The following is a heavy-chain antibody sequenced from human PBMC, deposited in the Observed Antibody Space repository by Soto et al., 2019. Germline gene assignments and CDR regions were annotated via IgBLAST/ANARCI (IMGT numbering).Heavy chain of an antibody. CDR2: IIPILDIS. D-gene: IGHD2-2*01. Sequence: QVQLVQSGAEVKKPGSSVKVSCKTSGGSFSTYTINWVRHAPGQGLEWLGRIIPILDISNYAQKFQDRVTITADKSTSTAYMELSSLKSEDTAVYYCAALVSHDAMGTISLGLDYWGQGTLLTVSS. J-gene: IGHJ4*02. CDR1: GGSFSTYT. CDR3: AALVSHDAMGTISLGLDY. V-gene: IGHV1-69*02.